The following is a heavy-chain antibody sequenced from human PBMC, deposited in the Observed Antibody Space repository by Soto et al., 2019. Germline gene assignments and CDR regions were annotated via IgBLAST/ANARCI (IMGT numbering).Heavy chain of an antibody. CDR3: AREYPGFDP. CDR1: GYTFPTYA. D-gene: IGHD2-2*02. V-gene: IGHV1-3*01. CDR2: VTAGSGDT. Sequence: GASVKVSCKASGYTFPTYAIHWVRQAPGEGLEWVGWVTAGSGDTKYARRFQGRVTITRNISASTAYMELTSLTSEDTAVYYYAREYPGFDPWGQGTLVTVSS. J-gene: IGHJ5*02.